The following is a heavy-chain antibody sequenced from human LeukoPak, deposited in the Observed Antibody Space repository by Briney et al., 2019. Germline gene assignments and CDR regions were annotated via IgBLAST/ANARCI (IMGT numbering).Heavy chain of an antibody. Sequence: QPGGSLRLSCSASGFTFSSYAMHWVRQAPGKGLEWVAVISYDGSNKYYADSVKGRFTISRDNSKNTLYLQMNSLRAEDTAVYYCARAVVTAISNWFDPWGQGTLVTVSS. CDR3: ARAVVTAISNWFDP. CDR2: ISYDGSNK. CDR1: GFTFSSYA. J-gene: IGHJ5*02. D-gene: IGHD2-21*02. V-gene: IGHV3-30*04.